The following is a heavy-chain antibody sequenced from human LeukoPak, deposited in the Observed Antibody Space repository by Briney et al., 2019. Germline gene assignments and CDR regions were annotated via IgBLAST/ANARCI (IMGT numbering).Heavy chain of an antibody. Sequence: GASVKVSCTASGYTFTSYGISWVRQAPGQGLEWMGWISAYNGNTNYAQKLQGRVTMTTDTSTSTAYMELRSLRSDDTAVYYCAREGSSSYYYYGMDVWGQGTTVTVSS. CDR1: GYTFTSYG. J-gene: IGHJ6*02. D-gene: IGHD6-6*01. CDR2: ISAYNGNT. V-gene: IGHV1-18*01. CDR3: AREGSSSYYYYGMDV.